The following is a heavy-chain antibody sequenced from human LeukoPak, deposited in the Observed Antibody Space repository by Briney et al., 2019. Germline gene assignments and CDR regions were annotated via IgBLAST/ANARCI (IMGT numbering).Heavy chain of an antibody. D-gene: IGHD3-16*01. V-gene: IGHV4-59*01. CDR3: ARGRRGEPRDFGY. J-gene: IGHJ4*02. CDR1: DGSISSYY. Sequence: SETLSLTCTVSDGSISSYYWSWVRQPPGKGLEWIGYISYSGSTKYNPSLKSRVTISVDMSKNQFSLKLSSVTAADTAVYYCARGRRGEPRDFGYWGQGTLVTVSS. CDR2: ISYSGST.